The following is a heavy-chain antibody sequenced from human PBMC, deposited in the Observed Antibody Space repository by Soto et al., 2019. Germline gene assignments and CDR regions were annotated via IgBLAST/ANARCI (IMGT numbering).Heavy chain of an antibody. CDR1: GAYTNSYY. CDR3: ARSRSFHGDHDS. V-gene: IGHV4-59*01. J-gene: IGHJ4*02. Sequence: QVQLQESGPGLVRASETLSLTCVVSGAYTNSYYWSWIRQSPGKGLEWIGFIYYRGGTNYNPSLKSRVTMSLDTSKNHFSLNLTSVTAADTAVYYCARSRSFHGDHDSWGQGTLVTVFS. CDR2: IYYRGGT.